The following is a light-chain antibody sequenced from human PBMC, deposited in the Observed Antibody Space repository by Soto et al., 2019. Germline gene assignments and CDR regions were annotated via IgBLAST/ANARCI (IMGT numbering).Light chain of an antibody. CDR2: DAS. Sequence: DIQMTQSPSTPSASVGGRVTITCRASQSIGTWLAWYQQKPGKAPKLLIYDASSLERGVPSRFSGGGSWTEFTLTITSLQPDDFGTYYCQQYNGHTWMFGQGTKVDIK. CDR3: QQYNGHTWM. CDR1: QSIGTW. J-gene: IGKJ1*01. V-gene: IGKV1-5*01.